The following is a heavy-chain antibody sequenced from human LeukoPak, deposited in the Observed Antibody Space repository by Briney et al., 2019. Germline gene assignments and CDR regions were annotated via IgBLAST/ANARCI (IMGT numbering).Heavy chain of an antibody. Sequence: GGSLRLSCAASGFTFGDYYMSWIRQAPGKGLEWFSYISSSGSSIYYVDSVKGRFTISRDNAKNSLYLQMSSLRAEDTAVYYCARDDGLRGSVLWGQGTLVTVSS. CDR1: GFTFGDYY. J-gene: IGHJ4*02. CDR2: ISSSGSSI. V-gene: IGHV3-11*04. CDR3: ARDDGLRGSVL. D-gene: IGHD5/OR15-5a*01.